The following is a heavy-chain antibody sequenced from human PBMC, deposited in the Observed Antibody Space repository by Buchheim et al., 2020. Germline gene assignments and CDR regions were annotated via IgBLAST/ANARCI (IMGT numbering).Heavy chain of an antibody. Sequence: QVQLQESGPGLVKPSQTLSLTCTVSGGSISSGGYYWSWIRQHPGKGLEWIGYIYYSGSTYYNPSLKSRVTISVDTSKNQFSLKLSSVTAADTAVYYCARGGVCSSTSCYYYYYYYMDVWGKGTT. J-gene: IGHJ6*03. V-gene: IGHV4-31*03. CDR3: ARGGVCSSTSCYYYYYYYMDV. CDR1: GGSISSGGYY. CDR2: IYYSGST. D-gene: IGHD2-2*01.